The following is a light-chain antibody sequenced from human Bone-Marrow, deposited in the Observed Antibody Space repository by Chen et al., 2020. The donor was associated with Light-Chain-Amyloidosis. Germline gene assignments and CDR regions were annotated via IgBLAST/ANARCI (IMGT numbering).Light chain of an antibody. CDR2: EVT. V-gene: IGLV2-14*01. Sequence: QSALTQPASVSGSPGQSITISCTGTSSDVGCDNHVSWYQQHPDKAPKLMIYEVTNRPSWVPDRFSGSNADNTASLTISGLQTEDEADYFCSSYTITNTLVFGSGTRVTVL. CDR3: SSYTITNTLV. J-gene: IGLJ1*01. CDR1: SSDVGCDNH.